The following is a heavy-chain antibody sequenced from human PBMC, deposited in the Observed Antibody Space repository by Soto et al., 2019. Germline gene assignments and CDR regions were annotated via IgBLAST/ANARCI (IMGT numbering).Heavy chain of an antibody. CDR1: GFTFRDYG. CDR2: ISFDGNKK. J-gene: IGHJ6*02. CDR3: AKDYAVAVRLWGMDV. D-gene: IGHD6-19*01. V-gene: IGHV3-30*18. Sequence: QVQLVESGGGVVQPGRSLRLSCAASGFTFRDYGMHWVRQAPGKGLEWVALISFDGNKKHYADSVKGRFTITRDNFKNTVSLQMNSLRPEDTAVYYCAKDYAVAVRLWGMDVWGQGTTVTVSS.